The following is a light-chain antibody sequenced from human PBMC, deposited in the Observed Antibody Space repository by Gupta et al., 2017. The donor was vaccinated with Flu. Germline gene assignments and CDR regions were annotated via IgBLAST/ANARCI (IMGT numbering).Light chain of an antibody. V-gene: IGLV7-46*01. Sequence: QAVVTQEPSLTVSPGGTVTLTCGSSTGTVTSGHYPYWFQQKPGQAPRTLIYDTSNKHSWTPARCSGSLLGGKAALTVSGAQPEDEDDYYCLLYYSGVRVFGGGTKLTVL. CDR1: TGTVTSGHY. CDR2: DTS. CDR3: LLYYSGVRV. J-gene: IGLJ2*01.